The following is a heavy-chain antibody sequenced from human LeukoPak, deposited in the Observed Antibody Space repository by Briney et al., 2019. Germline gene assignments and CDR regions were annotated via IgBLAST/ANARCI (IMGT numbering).Heavy chain of an antibody. CDR1: GGSSSSYY. CDR2: IYNSGST. CDR3: ARRIIGTSGHYYYYMDV. D-gene: IGHD3-10*01. Sequence: SETLSLTCTVSGGSSSSYYWSWIRQPPGKGLEWIGNIYNSGSTNYNPSLKSRVTISVDTSKNQFSLKLNSVTAADTAVYYCARRIIGTSGHYYYYMDVWGKGTTVTVSS. J-gene: IGHJ6*03. V-gene: IGHV4-4*08.